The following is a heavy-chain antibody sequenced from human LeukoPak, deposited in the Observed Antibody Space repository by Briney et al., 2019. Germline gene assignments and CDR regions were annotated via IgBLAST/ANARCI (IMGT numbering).Heavy chain of an antibody. Sequence: ASVKVSCKASGYTFTGYYMHWVRQAPGQGLEWMGWINPNSGGTNYAQKFQGRVTMTRDTSISTVYMELSGLRSDDTAVYYCARVPGPYTTSRFDYWGQGTLVTVSS. V-gene: IGHV1-2*02. J-gene: IGHJ4*02. CDR3: ARVPGPYTTSRFDY. CDR1: GYTFTGYY. CDR2: INPNSGGT. D-gene: IGHD6-13*01.